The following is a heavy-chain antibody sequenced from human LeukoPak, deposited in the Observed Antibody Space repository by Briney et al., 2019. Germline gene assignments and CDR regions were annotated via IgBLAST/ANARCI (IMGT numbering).Heavy chain of an antibody. Sequence: ASVKVSCKASGYTFTDYVIHWVRQAPGQGLEWMGWINPNSGGTKYAQKFQGRVTMSRDTSISTAYMELSRLRSDDTAVYYCAKVGFNAWGQGTLVTVSS. V-gene: IGHV1-2*02. CDR2: INPNSGGT. CDR1: GYTFTDYV. CDR3: AKVGFNA. J-gene: IGHJ5*02.